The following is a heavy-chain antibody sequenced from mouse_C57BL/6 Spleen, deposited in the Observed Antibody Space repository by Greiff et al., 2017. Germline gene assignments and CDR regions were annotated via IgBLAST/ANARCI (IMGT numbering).Heavy chain of an antibody. Sequence: QVQLQQSGPGLVQPSQSLSITCTVSGFSLTSYGVHWVRQSPGKGLEWLGVIWSGGSTDYNAAFISRLSISKDNSKSQAFFKMNSLQADDTAIYYWARAYDRTGVYFEDWGQGTTLTVSS. D-gene: IGHD2-12*01. V-gene: IGHV2-2*01. CDR2: IWSGGST. CDR3: ARAYDRTGVYFED. J-gene: IGHJ2*01. CDR1: GFSLTSYG.